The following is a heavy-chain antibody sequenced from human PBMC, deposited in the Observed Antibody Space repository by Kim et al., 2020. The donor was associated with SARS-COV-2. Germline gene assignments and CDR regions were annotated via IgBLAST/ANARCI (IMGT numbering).Heavy chain of an antibody. Sequence: ADSVKGRFTISRDNSKNTLYLQMNSLRAEDTAVYYCAKDNTVAALYYFDYWGQGTLVTVSS. J-gene: IGHJ4*02. CDR3: AKDNTVAALYYFDY. D-gene: IGHD6-19*01. V-gene: IGHV3-30*02.